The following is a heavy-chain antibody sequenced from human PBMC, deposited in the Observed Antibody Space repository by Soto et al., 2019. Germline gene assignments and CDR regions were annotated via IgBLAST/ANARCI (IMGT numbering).Heavy chain of an antibody. V-gene: IGHV3-23*01. CDR2: ISGSGGST. CDR1: GFNFSSYA. CDR3: AKDTPGGYSSGWYLAY. Sequence: GSLRLSCAASGFNFSSYAMSRVRQAAGKGLEWVSAISGSGGSTYYADSVKGRFTISRDNSKSTLYLQMNSLRAEDTAVYYCAKDTPGGYSSGWYLAYCGQGTLVTVAS. J-gene: IGHJ4*02. D-gene: IGHD6-19*01.